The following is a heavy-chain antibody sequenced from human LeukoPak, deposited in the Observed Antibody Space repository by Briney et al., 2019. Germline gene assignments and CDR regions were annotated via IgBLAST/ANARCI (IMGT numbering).Heavy chain of an antibody. D-gene: IGHD3-10*01. Sequence: GGSLRLSCAASGFTFSGSAMHWVRQASGKGLEWVGRIRSKANSYATAYAASVKGRFTISRDDSKNTAYLQMNSLKTEDTAVYYCTRQYPPHYYYYYYYMDVWGKGTTVTVSS. J-gene: IGHJ6*03. CDR1: GFTFSGSA. CDR2: IRSKANSYAT. CDR3: TRQYPPHYYYYYYYMDV. V-gene: IGHV3-73*01.